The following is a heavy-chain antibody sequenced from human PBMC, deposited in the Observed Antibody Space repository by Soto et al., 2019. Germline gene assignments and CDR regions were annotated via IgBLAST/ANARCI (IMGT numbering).Heavy chain of an antibody. CDR2: IYYTGDT. Sequence: SETLSLTCSVSGDSMTSGGYYWSWVRHHPGKGLEWVGSIYYTGDTYFNPSLKSRITVSMDTSKNEFSLKLTSVSSADTAVYFCARGAPWPRDGPTYFHCWGQGTLVTVSS. V-gene: IGHV4-30-4*08. CDR3: ARGAPWPRDGPTYFHC. J-gene: IGHJ4*02. CDR1: GDSMTSGGYY. D-gene: IGHD5-12*01.